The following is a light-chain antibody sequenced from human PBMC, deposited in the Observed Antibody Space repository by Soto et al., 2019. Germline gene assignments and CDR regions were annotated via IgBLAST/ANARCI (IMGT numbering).Light chain of an antibody. CDR1: QSVGSY. Sequence: EIVLIQSPATLSLSPGERATLSCRASQSVGSYLAWYQHKPGQAPRLLISDASTRATGISARFSGSGSGTEFTLTISSLQSEDFGVYYCQQYNNWWTFGQGTKVDI. J-gene: IGKJ1*01. CDR2: DAS. V-gene: IGKV3-15*01. CDR3: QQYNNWWT.